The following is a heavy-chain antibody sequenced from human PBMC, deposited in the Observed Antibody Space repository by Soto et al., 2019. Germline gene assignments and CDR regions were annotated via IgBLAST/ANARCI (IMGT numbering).Heavy chain of an antibody. J-gene: IGHJ6*03. Sequence: SETLSLTCTVSGGSISSYYWSWIRQPPGKGLEWIGYIYYSGSTNYNPSLKSRVTISVDTSKNQFSLKLSSVTAADTAVYYCARRGGPYYYYYMDVWGKGTTVTVSS. D-gene: IGHD1-26*01. CDR2: IYYSGST. CDR3: ARRGGPYYYYYMDV. CDR1: GGSISSYY. V-gene: IGHV4-59*08.